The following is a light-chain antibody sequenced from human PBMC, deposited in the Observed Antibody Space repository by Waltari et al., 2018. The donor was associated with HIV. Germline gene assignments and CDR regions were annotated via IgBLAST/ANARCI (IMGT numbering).Light chain of an antibody. V-gene: IGLV2-23*02. CDR1: SSDVGRYTL. Sequence: QSALTQPASVSGSFGQSITISCTGTSSDVGRYTLVSWYQFHPGKAPKLIIYEVSKRPSGVSNRFSGSKSGNTASLTVSGLQAEDEAHYYCCSYARSGIPFGGGTKLTVL. J-gene: IGLJ2*01. CDR2: EVS. CDR3: CSYARSGIP.